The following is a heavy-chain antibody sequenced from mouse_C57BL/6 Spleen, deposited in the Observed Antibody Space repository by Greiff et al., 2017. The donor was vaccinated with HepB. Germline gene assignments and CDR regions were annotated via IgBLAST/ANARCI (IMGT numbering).Heavy chain of an antibody. CDR3: ASGGDSSASGFAY. V-gene: IGHV1-52*01. D-gene: IGHD3-2*02. CDR2: IDPSDSET. Sequence: QVQLKQPGAELVRPGSSVKLSCKASGYTFTSYWMHWVKQRPIQGLEWIGNIDPSDSETHYNQKFKDKATLTVDKSSSTAYMQLSSLTSEDSAVYYCASGGDSSASGFAYWGQGTLVTVSA. J-gene: IGHJ3*01. CDR1: GYTFTSYW.